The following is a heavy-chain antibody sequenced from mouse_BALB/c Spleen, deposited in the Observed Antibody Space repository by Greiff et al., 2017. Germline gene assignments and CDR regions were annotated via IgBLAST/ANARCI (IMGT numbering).Heavy chain of an antibody. V-gene: IGHV2-6-7*01. Sequence: VKVVESGPGLVAPSQSLSITCTVSGFSLTGYGVNWVRQPPGKGLEWLGMIWGDGSTDYNSALKSRLSISKDNSKSQVFLKMNSLQTDDTARYYCARDARDSSGYYYAMDYWGQGTSVTVSS. D-gene: IGHD3-2*01. CDR2: IWGDGST. CDR3: ARDARDSSGYYYAMDY. J-gene: IGHJ4*01. CDR1: GFSLTGYG.